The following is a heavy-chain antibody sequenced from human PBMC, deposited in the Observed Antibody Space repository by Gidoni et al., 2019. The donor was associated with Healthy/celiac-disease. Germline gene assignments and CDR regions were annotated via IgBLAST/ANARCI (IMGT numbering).Heavy chain of an antibody. Sequence: QVQLQASGPGRVEPSATGSRPGTGSGCAISSYYLSWIRPPPGKGLEWIGYIYYSGSTNYNPSLKTRVTISVDTSKNQFPLKLSSVTAADTAVYYCARGGGLRHFPLDIWGQGTLVTVSS. V-gene: IGHV4-59*01. CDR3: ARGGGLRHFPLDI. CDR1: GCAISSYY. D-gene: IGHD3-9*01. J-gene: IGHJ3*02. CDR2: IYYSGST.